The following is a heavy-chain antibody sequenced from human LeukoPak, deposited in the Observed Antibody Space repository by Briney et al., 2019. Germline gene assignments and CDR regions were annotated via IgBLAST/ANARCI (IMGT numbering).Heavy chain of an antibody. Sequence: SVKVSCKASGGTFSSYAISWVRQAPGQGLEWMGGIIPIFGTANYAQKFQGRVTITADESTSTAYMELSSLRSEDTAVYYCARRREVQLWYPHYYYYYYMDVWGKGTTVTVSS. CDR1: GGTFSSYA. J-gene: IGHJ6*03. CDR2: IIPIFGTA. V-gene: IGHV1-69*13. D-gene: IGHD5-18*01. CDR3: ARRREVQLWYPHYYYYYYMDV.